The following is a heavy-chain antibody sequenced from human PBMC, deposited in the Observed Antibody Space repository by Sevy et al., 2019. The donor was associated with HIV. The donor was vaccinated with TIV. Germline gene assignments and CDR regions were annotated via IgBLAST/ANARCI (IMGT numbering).Heavy chain of an antibody. CDR3: ARGSCIGSIRHPGYHGMDV. V-gene: IGHV3-21*03. J-gene: IGHJ6*02. CDR2: ISTSSTYI. D-gene: IGHD2-15*01. Sequence: ESVRLSCAASGFTFSGYNMHWDRQAPGKGLEWVSSISTSSTYIYQADSVKGRFTISRDNAQNSVFLQMNSLRAEDTAHYYCARGSCIGSIRHPGYHGMDVWGQGTVVTVSS. CDR1: GFTFSGYN.